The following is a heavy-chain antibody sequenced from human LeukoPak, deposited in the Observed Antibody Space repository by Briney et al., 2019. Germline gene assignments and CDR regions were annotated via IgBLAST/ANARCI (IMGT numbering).Heavy chain of an antibody. CDR2: INHSGST. CDR3: ARSIAGRS. J-gene: IGHJ4*02. D-gene: IGHD6-6*01. V-gene: IGHV4-34*01. Sequence: KPSETLSLTCAVYGGSFSGYYWSWIRQPPGKGLEWIGEINHSGSTNYNPSLKSRVTISVDTSKNQFSLKLSSVTAADTAVYYCARSIAGRSWGQGTLVTVSS. CDR1: GGSFSGYY.